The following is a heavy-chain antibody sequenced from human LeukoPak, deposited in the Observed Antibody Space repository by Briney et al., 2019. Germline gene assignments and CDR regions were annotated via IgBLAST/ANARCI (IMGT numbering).Heavy chain of an antibody. CDR1: GFTFDDYA. V-gene: IGHV3-9*01. CDR2: LSWNSGSI. CDR3: AKGGSEYQLLSAFDY. J-gene: IGHJ4*02. Sequence: GGSLRLSCAASGFTFDDYAMHWVREAPGKGLEWVSGLSWNSGSIGYADSVKGRFTISRDNAKNSLYLQMNSLRAEDTALYYCAKGGSEYQLLSAFDYWGQGTLVTVSS. D-gene: IGHD2-2*01.